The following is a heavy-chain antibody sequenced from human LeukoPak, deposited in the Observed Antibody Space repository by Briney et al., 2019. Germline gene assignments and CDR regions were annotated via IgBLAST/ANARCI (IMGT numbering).Heavy chain of an antibody. CDR2: IRSDGTST. J-gene: IGHJ4*02. D-gene: IGHD5-18*01. CDR1: GFTFSNYW. Sequence: PGGSLRLSCAASGFTFSNYWMHWVRQGPGKGLVWVSRIRSDGTSTSYADSVKGRFTISRDNAKNTLYLQMSSLRAEDTAVYYCTRDYTAFDYWGQGTLVTVSS. V-gene: IGHV3-74*01. CDR3: TRDYTAFDY.